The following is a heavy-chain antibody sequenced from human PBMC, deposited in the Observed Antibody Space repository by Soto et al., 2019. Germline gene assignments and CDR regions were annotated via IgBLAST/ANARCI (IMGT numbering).Heavy chain of an antibody. CDR2: IFHSGST. V-gene: IGHV4-30-2*01. J-gene: IGHJ4*02. CDR1: GGSISSGGYS. D-gene: IGHD5-12*01. Sequence: SETLSLTCAVSGGSISSGGYSWSWIRQPPGKGLEWIGYIFHSGSTYYNPSLKSRVTISVDRSKNQFSLKLSSVTAADTAVYFCARVKATLYRDYYFDYWGQGTLVTVSS. CDR3: ARVKATLYRDYYFDY.